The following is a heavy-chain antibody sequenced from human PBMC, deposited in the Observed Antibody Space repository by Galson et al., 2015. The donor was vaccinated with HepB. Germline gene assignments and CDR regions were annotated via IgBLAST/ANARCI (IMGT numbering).Heavy chain of an antibody. CDR3: AREGSGSYYDRGYYYGMDV. Sequence: SVKVSCKASGYTFTGYYMHWARQAPGQGLEWVGWINPNSGGTNYAQKFQGWVTMTRDTSISTAYMELSRLRSDDTAVYYCAREGSGSYYDRGYYYGMDVWGQGTTVTVSS. CDR1: GYTFTGYY. V-gene: IGHV1-2*04. J-gene: IGHJ6*02. D-gene: IGHD1-26*01. CDR2: INPNSGGT.